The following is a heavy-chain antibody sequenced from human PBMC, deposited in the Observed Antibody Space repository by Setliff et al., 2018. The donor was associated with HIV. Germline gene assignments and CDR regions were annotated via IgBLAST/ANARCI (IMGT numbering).Heavy chain of an antibody. J-gene: IGHJ4*02. D-gene: IGHD3-16*01. CDR2: ISIGSGGAI. Sequence: PGGSLRLSCAASGFTFRNYKFNWVRQAPGRGLEWVSSISIGSGGAIDYADSVQGRFTISRDNSKNSLFLQMNNLRAEDTAVYYCVRRSNGEESLRRPDYWGQGTLVTVS. CDR3: VRRSNGEESLRRPDY. CDR1: GFTFRNYK. V-gene: IGHV3-21*01.